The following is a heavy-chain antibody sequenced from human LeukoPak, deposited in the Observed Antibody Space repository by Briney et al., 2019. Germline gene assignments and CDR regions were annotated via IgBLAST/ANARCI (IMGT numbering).Heavy chain of an antibody. J-gene: IGHJ4*02. CDR1: GGSLSSGSYY. CDR2: IYYTGRT. CDR3: ARIVVGATMDN. Sequence: SETLSLTCTVSGGSLSSGSYYWGWIRQPPGKGLEWIGFIYYTGRTNYNSSLKSRATISVDTSKNGFSLNLSSVTAADTAVYYCARIVVGATMDNWGQGSLVSVSS. D-gene: IGHD1-26*01. V-gene: IGHV4-61*01.